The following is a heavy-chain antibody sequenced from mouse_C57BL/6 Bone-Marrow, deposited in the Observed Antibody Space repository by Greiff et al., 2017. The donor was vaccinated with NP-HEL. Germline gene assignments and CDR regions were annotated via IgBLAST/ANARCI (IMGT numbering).Heavy chain of an antibody. V-gene: IGHV1-26*01. CDR1: GYTFTDYY. D-gene: IGHD2-2*01. Sequence: EVQLQQSGPELVKPGASVKISCKASGYTFTDYYMNWVKQSHGKSLEWIGDINPNNGGTSYNQKFKGKATLTVDKSSSTAYMELRSLTSEDSAVYYCARMDYGSDGFDYWGQGTTLTVSS. J-gene: IGHJ2*01. CDR3: ARMDYGSDGFDY. CDR2: INPNNGGT.